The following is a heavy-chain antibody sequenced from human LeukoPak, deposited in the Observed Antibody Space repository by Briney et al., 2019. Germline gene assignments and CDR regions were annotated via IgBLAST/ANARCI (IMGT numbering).Heavy chain of an antibody. J-gene: IGHJ4*02. D-gene: IGHD2-21*02. CDR3: ARDLAYCGGDCHESYFDY. CDR1: GYTFTGYY. V-gene: IGHV1-2*02. Sequence: ASVTVSCKASGYTFTGYYMHWVRQAPGQGLEWMGWINPNSGGTNYAQKFQGRVTMTRDTSISTAYMELSRLRSDDTAVYYCARDLAYCGGDCHESYFDYWGRGTLVTVSS. CDR2: INPNSGGT.